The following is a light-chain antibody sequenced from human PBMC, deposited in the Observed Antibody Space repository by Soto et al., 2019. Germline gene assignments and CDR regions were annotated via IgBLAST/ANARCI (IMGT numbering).Light chain of an antibody. V-gene: IGLV2-23*01. J-gene: IGLJ3*02. Sequence: QSVLTQPASVSGSPGQSITISCTGTSSDVGSYNLVSWYQQHPGKAPKLMIYEGSKRPSGVSNRFSGSKSGNTASLTISGLQPEDEADYHCTSYAGSNIWVFGGGTKVTVL. CDR2: EGS. CDR3: TSYAGSNIWV. CDR1: SSDVGSYNL.